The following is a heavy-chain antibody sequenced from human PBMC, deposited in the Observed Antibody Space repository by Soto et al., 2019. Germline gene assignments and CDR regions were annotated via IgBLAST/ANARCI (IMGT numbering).Heavy chain of an antibody. CDR1: GDAFQSYA. CDR2: IIPSYDRT. Sequence: QVLLLQSGSEVKKPGSSVKVSCKASGDAFQSYAIHWVRQAPGQGLEYMGRIIPSYDRTKYAQKFQGRLTVTADMYTSTVYMGLGSLRSEDTAVYYCARDPTNDYGDDTFDYWGQGTKVIVSS. V-gene: IGHV1-69*06. J-gene: IGHJ4*02. CDR3: ARDPTNDYGDDTFDY. D-gene: IGHD4-17*01.